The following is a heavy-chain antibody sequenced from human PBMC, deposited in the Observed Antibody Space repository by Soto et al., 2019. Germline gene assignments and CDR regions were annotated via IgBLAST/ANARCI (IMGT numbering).Heavy chain of an antibody. CDR3: VRGVVAAPVVDL. J-gene: IGHJ1*01. Sequence: VGSLRLPCVASGFTFRSHWMHWVRQVPGKALMWISNINTDGSSATYADSVKGRFTISRDDGKNTLYLQMNSLRAEDTAVYFCVRGVVAAPVVDLWGQGILVTVSS. CDR2: INTDGSSA. D-gene: IGHD2-15*01. V-gene: IGHV3-74*03. CDR1: GFTFRSHW.